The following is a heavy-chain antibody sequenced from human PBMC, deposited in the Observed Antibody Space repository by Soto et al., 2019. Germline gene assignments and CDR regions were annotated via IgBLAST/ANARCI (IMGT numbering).Heavy chain of an antibody. D-gene: IGHD3-3*01. CDR3: ASLEGYDFWSGYYGHYYYGMDV. V-gene: IGHV3-21*01. J-gene: IGHJ6*02. CDR1: GFTFSSYS. CDR2: ISSGSSYI. Sequence: GGSLRLSCAASGFTFSSYSMNWVRQAPGKGLEWVSSISSGSSYIYYADSVKGRFTISRDNAKNSLYLQMNSLRAEDTAVYYCASLEGYDFWSGYYGHYYYGMDVWGQGTTVTVSS.